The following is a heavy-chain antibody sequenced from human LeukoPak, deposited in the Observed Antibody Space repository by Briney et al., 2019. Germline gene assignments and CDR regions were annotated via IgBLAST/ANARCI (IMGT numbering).Heavy chain of an antibody. Sequence: GGSLRLSCAASGFTFSIYAMSWVRQAPGKGLEWVSGISGSGGGTYYADSEKGRFTISRDNSKNTLYLQMNSLRAEDTAVYYCANGDAFDMWGQGTMVTVSS. V-gene: IGHV3-23*01. CDR1: GFTFSIYA. J-gene: IGHJ3*02. CDR3: ANGDAFDM. CDR2: ISGSGGGT.